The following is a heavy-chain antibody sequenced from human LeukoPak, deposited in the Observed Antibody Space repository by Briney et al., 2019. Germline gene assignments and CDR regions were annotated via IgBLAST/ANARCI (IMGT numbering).Heavy chain of an antibody. CDR2: IRYDGSNK. CDR3: ARGLVVPAAIDAFDI. V-gene: IGHV3-30*02. Sequence: PGGSLRLSCAASGFTFSSYGMHWVRQAPGKGLEWVAFIRYDGSNKYYADSVKGRFTISRDNAKNSLYLQMNSLRAEDTAVYYCARGLVVPAAIDAFDIWGQGTMVTVSS. CDR1: GFTFSSYG. J-gene: IGHJ3*02. D-gene: IGHD2-2*01.